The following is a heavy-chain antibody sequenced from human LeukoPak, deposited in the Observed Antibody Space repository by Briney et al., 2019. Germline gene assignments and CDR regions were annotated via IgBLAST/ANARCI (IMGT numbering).Heavy chain of an antibody. D-gene: IGHD3-22*01. CDR3: AGDGFEDVSYYDSSEPFDY. Sequence: ASVKVSCKASGYTFTSYYMHWVRQAPGQGLEWMGIINPSGGSTSYAQKFQGRVTMTRDTSTSTVYMELSSLRSEDTAVYYCAGDGFEDVSYYDSSEPFDYWGQGTLVTVSS. J-gene: IGHJ4*02. V-gene: IGHV1-46*01. CDR1: GYTFTSYY. CDR2: INPSGGST.